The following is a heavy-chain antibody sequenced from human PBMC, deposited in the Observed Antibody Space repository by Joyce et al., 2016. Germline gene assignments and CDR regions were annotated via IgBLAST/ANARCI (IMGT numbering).Heavy chain of an antibody. J-gene: IGHJ5*02. CDR1: GFTFNDYA. CDR3: AKGFAVAGSLVDH. Sequence: VQLVESGGGLTQPGRSLRLSCAASGFTFNDYAMHWVRQAPGKGLEWVSSISWNSASIGYADSVKGRFTISRDNAKNSLYLEMNSLRPEDTALYYCAKGFAVAGSLVDHWGQGTLVTVSS. V-gene: IGHV3-9*01. CDR2: ISWNSASI. D-gene: IGHD6-19*01.